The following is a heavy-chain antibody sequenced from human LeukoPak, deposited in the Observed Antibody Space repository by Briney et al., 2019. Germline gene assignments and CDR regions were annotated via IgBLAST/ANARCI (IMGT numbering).Heavy chain of an antibody. CDR3: ARDYLVVPAAMWWFDP. V-gene: IGHV3-21*01. J-gene: IGHJ5*02. D-gene: IGHD2-2*01. CDR1: GFTFSSYS. Sequence: KPGGSLRLSCAASGFTFSSYSMNWVRQAPGKGLEWVSSISSSGSSMFYADSVKGRFTISRDNAKNSLYLQVNSLRAEDTALYYCARDYLVVPAAMWWFDPRGQGTLVTVSS. CDR2: ISSSGSSM.